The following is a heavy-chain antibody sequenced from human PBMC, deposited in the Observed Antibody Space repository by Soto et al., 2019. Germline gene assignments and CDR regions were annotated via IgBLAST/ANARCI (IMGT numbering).Heavy chain of an antibody. Sequence: ASVKVSCKASGGTFSNHAISWVRQAPGQGLEWMGGIVPMFGTSNYAQKFQGRVTTTADKSTNTAYMELSSLTSEDTAVYYCARGDDFDYYYGVDVWGQGTTVTVSS. J-gene: IGHJ6*02. CDR2: IVPMFGTS. D-gene: IGHD3-16*01. V-gene: IGHV1-69*06. CDR3: ARGDDFDYYYGVDV. CDR1: GGTFSNHA.